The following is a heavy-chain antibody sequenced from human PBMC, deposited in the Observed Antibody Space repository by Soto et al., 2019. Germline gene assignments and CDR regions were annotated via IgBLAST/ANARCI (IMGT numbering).Heavy chain of an antibody. CDR3: VKERIELGLMDY. Sequence: GSLRLSCVASGFSFSAYAMSWVRQSPGKGFEWVSTISGSGRITNYADSVKGRFTTSKDTSTNTLYLHMDSLIADDTAVYYCVKERIELGLMDYRGQGS. V-gene: IGHV3-23*01. D-gene: IGHD2-15*01. CDR2: ISGSGRIT. CDR1: GFSFSAYA. J-gene: IGHJ4*02.